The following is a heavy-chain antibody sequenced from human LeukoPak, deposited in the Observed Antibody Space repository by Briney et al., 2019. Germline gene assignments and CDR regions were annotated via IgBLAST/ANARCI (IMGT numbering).Heavy chain of an antibody. CDR1: GYTFTSYG. Sequence: ASVTVSCKASGYTFTSYGISWVRQAAGQGLEWMGWISAYNGNTNYAQKLQGRVTMTTDTSTSTAYMELRSLRSDDTAVYYCARDLSPVDYDSSGLIDYWGQGTLVTVSS. V-gene: IGHV1-18*01. D-gene: IGHD3-22*01. CDR2: ISAYNGNT. J-gene: IGHJ4*02. CDR3: ARDLSPVDYDSSGLIDY.